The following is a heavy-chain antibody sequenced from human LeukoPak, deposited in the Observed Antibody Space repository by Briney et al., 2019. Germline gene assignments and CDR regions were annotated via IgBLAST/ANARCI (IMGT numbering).Heavy chain of an antibody. D-gene: IGHD3-16*01. V-gene: IGHV3-23*01. CDR1: GFAFSSYA. CDR2: IRGSGATT. CDR3: AQGARADTFWYFDL. Sequence: GGSLRLSCAASGFAFSSYAMSWVRQAPGKGLEWVSCIRGSGATTFHADSVKGRFTISRDNSKNTLYLQMNGLRSEDTAVYYCAQGARADTFWYFDLWGRGTLVTVSS. J-gene: IGHJ2*01.